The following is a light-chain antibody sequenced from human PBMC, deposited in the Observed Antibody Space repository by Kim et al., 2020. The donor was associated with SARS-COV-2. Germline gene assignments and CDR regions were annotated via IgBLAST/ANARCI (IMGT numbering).Light chain of an antibody. V-gene: IGKV1-33*01. CDR2: DAS. CDR3: QQYDNLPLT. CDR1: QDISNY. J-gene: IGKJ4*01. Sequence: AAVGDRVTITCQASQDISNYLNWYQQKPGKAPNLLIYDASILQTGVPSRFIGSKSGTHFTFTISSLQPEDIATYYCQQYDNLPLTFGEGTKVDIK.